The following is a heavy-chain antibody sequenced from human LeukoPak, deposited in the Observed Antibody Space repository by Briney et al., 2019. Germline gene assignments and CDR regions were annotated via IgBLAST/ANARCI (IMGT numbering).Heavy chain of an antibody. D-gene: IGHD3-22*01. J-gene: IGHJ4*02. V-gene: IGHV3-64*01. CDR1: GFTFNNYA. CDR2: ISTDGGST. CDR3: ARALGWASSGPIDY. Sequence: GGSLRLSCKASGFTFNNYAPHWVRQAPGKGLEYVSAISTDGGSTYYGNSVGGRFTISRDNSKNTLYLQMGSLRVEDMAVYYCARALGWASSGPIDYWGQGTLVSVSS.